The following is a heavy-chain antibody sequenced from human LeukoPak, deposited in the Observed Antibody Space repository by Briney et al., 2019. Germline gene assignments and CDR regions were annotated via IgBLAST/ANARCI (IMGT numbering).Heavy chain of an antibody. CDR1: GGSFSGYY. D-gene: IGHD3-22*01. CDR3: ARGTDRSKIAY. V-gene: IGHV4-34*01. CDR2: IHPRGTI. Sequence: SETLSLTCAVYGGSFSGYYWSWIRQPPGEGLEWVGEIHPRGTIDYNPSLKSRVTISGDTSKNQFSLKLTSVTAADTAVYYCARGTDRSKIAYWGQGTLVTVSS. J-gene: IGHJ4*02.